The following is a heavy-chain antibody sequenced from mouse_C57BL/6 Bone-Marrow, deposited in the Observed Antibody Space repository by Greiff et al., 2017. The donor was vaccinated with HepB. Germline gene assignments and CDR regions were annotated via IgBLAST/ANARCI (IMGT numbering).Heavy chain of an antibody. CDR3: SREGDYYAMDY. J-gene: IGHJ4*01. Sequence: EVKLQESGPGMVKPSQSLSLTCTVTGYSITSGYDWHWIRHFPGNKLEWMGYISYSGSTNYNPSLKSRISITHYKSKNHFILKLNSVTTEDTATYYCSREGDYYAMDYWGQGTSVTVSS. CDR1: GYSITSGYD. CDR2: ISYSGST. V-gene: IGHV3-1*01.